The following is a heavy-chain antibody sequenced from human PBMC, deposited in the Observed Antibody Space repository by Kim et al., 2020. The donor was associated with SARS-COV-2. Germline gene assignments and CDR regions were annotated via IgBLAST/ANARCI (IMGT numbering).Heavy chain of an antibody. CDR3: ARVFRGSYRKTRVDAFDI. Sequence: ASVKVSCKASGYTFTGYYMHWVRQAPGQGLEWMGWINPNSGGTNYAQKFQGRVTMTRDTSISTAYMELSRLRSDDTAVYYCARVFRGSYRKTRVDAFDIWGQGTMVTVSS. CDR2: INPNSGGT. J-gene: IGHJ3*02. CDR1: GYTFTGYY. V-gene: IGHV1-2*02. D-gene: IGHD3-16*02.